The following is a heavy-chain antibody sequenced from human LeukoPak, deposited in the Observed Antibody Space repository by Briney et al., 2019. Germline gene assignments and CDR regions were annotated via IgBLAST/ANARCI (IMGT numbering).Heavy chain of an antibody. CDR3: ARRLYSSGYGDWFDP. J-gene: IGHJ5*02. CDR1: GGSISSNY. D-gene: IGHD6-19*01. V-gene: IGHV4-59*08. Sequence: SETLSLTCTVSGGSISSNYWSWIRQPPGKGLEWIGYIYYSGSTNYNPSPKSRVTISVDTSKNQVSLKLSSVTAADTAVYYCARRLYSSGYGDWFDPWGQGILVTVSS. CDR2: IYYSGST.